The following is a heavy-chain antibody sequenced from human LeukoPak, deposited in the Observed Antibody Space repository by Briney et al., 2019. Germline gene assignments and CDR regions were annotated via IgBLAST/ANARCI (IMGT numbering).Heavy chain of an antibody. Sequence: GGSLRLSCAGSGFTFGRYWMSWVRQAPGKGLEWVASINQGGSRLHYLDSVTGRFIISRDDAQNSLFQQMTRLRVDDTAVYYCARLKDDVTKLDYWGQGTLVSVSS. CDR3: ARLKDDVTKLDY. J-gene: IGHJ4*02. CDR1: GFTFGRYW. D-gene: IGHD2-8*01. V-gene: IGHV3-7*01. CDR2: INQGGSRL.